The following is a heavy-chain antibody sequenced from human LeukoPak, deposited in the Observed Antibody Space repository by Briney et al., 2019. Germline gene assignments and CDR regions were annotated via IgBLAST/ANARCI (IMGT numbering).Heavy chain of an antibody. CDR2: IYYSGST. V-gene: IGHV4-59*01. Sequence: SETLSLTCTVSGDSINNYYWSWIRQPPGKGLEWIGYIYYSGSTNYNPSLKSRVTISIDTSEKQVSLKLSSVTAADTAVYYCARVSPRPRFDSWGQGTLVTVSS. J-gene: IGHJ4*02. CDR1: GDSINNYY. D-gene: IGHD1-14*01. CDR3: ARVSPRPRFDS.